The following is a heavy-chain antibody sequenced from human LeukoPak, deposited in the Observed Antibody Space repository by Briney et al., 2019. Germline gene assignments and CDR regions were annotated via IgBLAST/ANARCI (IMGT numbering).Heavy chain of an antibody. CDR1: GFTFSSYA. D-gene: IGHD2-15*01. V-gene: IGHV3-23*01. CDR2: ISGSGGST. Sequence: GGSLRLSCVASGFTFSSYAMTWVRQAPGKGLEWVSTISGSGGSTYYADSVKGRFTISRDNPKNTLYLQMNSLRAEDTAVYYCASEFRSGHMGLDAFDIWGQGTMVIVSS. CDR3: ASEFRSGHMGLDAFDI. J-gene: IGHJ3*02.